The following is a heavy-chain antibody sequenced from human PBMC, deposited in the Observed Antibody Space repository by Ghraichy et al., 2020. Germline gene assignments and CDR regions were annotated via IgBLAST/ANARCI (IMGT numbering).Heavy chain of an antibody. CDR1: GFTFSSYR. D-gene: IGHD2-15*01. Sequence: GGSLRLSCAASGFTFSSYRMNWVRQAPGKGLEWVSFISSSSSYIYYADSVKGRFTISRDNAKNSLYLQMNSLRAEDTAVCYCARDPGYCSGGRCYGDAFDIWGQGTMVTVSS. CDR2: ISSSSSYI. V-gene: IGHV3-21*01. CDR3: ARDPGYCSGGRCYGDAFDI. J-gene: IGHJ3*02.